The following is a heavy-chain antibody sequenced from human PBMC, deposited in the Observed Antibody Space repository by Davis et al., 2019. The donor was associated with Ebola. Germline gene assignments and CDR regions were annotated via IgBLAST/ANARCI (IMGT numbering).Heavy chain of an antibody. CDR3: TRETYSSGWHRGVDY. J-gene: IGHJ4*02. V-gene: IGHV3-49*04. Sequence: PGGSLTLSCTASGFTFGDYAMSWVRQAPGKGLEWVGFIRSKAYGGTTEYAASVKGRFTISRDDSKSIAYLQMNSLKTEDTAVYYCTRETYSSGWHRGVDYWGQGTLVTVSS. D-gene: IGHD6-19*01. CDR2: IRSKAYGGTT. CDR1: GFTFGDYA.